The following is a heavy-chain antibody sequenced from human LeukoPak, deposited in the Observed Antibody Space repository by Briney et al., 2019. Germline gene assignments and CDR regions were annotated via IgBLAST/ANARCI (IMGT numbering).Heavy chain of an antibody. CDR2: ISDDGSNK. CDR3: ARVPSIPPYYYYYYGMDV. D-gene: IGHD2-21*01. J-gene: IGHJ6*02. V-gene: IGHV3-30-3*01. Sequence: PGGSLRLSCAASGFTLSSYAMHWVRQAPGKGLEWVAVISDDGSNKYYADSVKGRFTISRDNSKNTLYLQMNSLRTEDTAVYYCARVPSIPPYYYYYYGMDVRGQGTTVTVSS. CDR1: GFTLSSYA.